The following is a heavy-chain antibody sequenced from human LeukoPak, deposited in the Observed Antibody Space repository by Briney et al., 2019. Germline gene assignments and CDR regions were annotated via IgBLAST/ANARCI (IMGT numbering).Heavy chain of an antibody. CDR3: ARRGGYCSGVSCLSWFDP. CDR1: GGSISSSSYY. CDR2: IYYSGST. D-gene: IGHD2-15*01. J-gene: IGHJ5*02. V-gene: IGHV4-39*01. Sequence: SETLSLTCTVSGGSISSSSYYWGWIRQPPGKGLEYIGSIYYSGSTYYNPSLKSRVAISVDTSKNQFSLKLSSVTAADTAVYYCARRGGYCSGVSCLSWFDPWGQGTLVTVSS.